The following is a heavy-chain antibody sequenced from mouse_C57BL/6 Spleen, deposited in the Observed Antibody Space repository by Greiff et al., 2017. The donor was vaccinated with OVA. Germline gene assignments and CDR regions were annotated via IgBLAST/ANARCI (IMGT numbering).Heavy chain of an antibody. CDR2: IRSKSSNYAT. D-gene: IGHD3-3*01. J-gene: IGHJ3*01. V-gene: IGHV10-3*01. CDR3: VRGDPSFAD. Sequence: EVQLVESGGGLVQPKGSLKLSCAASGFTFNTYAMHWVRQAPGKGLEWVARIRSKSSNYATYYADSVKDRLTISRDDSQSMLNLQMNNLKTEDTAMYYGVRGDPSFADWGQGTLVTVAA. CDR1: GFTFNTYA.